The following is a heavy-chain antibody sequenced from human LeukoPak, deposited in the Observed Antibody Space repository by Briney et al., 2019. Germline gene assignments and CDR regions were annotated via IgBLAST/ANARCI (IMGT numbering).Heavy chain of an antibody. V-gene: IGHV4-34*01. J-gene: IGHJ5*02. CDR3: ARGRLSPRECWFDT. CDR2: VNHTGST. D-gene: IGHD3-10*01. Sequence: SETLSLTCEVNGGSFTRYYWNWIRQPPGNGLEWTGEVNHTGSTKYNPSLERRVAISVDRSKNQYSLRLNSVSAADTAVFYCARGRLSPRECWFDTWGQGNLVTVSS. CDR1: GGSFTRYY.